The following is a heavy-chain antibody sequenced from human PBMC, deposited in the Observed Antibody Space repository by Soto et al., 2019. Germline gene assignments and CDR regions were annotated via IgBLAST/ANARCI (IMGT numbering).Heavy chain of an antibody. CDR3: ISHSPEDMIRT. J-gene: IGHJ4*02. Sequence: GSLRRACTASGFTFSGSSVHWVRQASGKGLEWVGRIRNKANSYATAYAASVRGRFTISRDDSKNTAFLQMNSLNTEDTAVYYCISHSPEDMIRTWGQGTLVTVSS. D-gene: IGHD2-15*01. V-gene: IGHV3-73*01. CDR1: GFTFSGSS. CDR2: IRNKANSYAT.